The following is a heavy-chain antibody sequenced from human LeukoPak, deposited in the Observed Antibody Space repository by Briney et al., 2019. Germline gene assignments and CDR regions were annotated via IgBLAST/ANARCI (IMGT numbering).Heavy chain of an antibody. J-gene: IGHJ3*02. CDR3: TRVPNYTFDI. D-gene: IGHD3-10*01. CDR1: GYSISSDYH. V-gene: IGHV4-38-2*02. CDR2: IYHSGNT. Sequence: SETLSLTCTVSGYSISSDYHWGWIRQPPGKRLEWIGNIYHSGNTYYNPSLKSRVIISVDTSKNQFSLKLSSVTAADTAVYYCTRVPNYTFDIWGQGTMVTVSS.